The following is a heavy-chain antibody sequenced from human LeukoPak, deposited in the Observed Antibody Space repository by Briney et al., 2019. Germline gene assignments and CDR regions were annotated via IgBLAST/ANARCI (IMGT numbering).Heavy chain of an antibody. D-gene: IGHD2-15*01. V-gene: IGHV1-18*01. CDR2: ISAYDGNT. CDR3: ARIYCSGGSCYSGAFDI. Sequence: ASVKVSCKASGYTFTSYGINWVRQAPGQGLEWMGWISAYDGNTNSAQELQGRVTMTTDTTTSTAYMELRSLISDDTAVYYCARIYCSGGSCYSGAFDIWGQGTMVTVSS. CDR1: GYTFTSYG. J-gene: IGHJ3*02.